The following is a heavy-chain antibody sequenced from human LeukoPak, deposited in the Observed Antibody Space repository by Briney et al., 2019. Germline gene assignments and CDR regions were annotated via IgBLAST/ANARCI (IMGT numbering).Heavy chain of an antibody. CDR3: AGGTDFWSGYSFDS. V-gene: IGHV3-9*01. J-gene: IGHJ4*02. Sequence: PGGSLRLSCAASGFTFDDYAMHWVRQAPGKGLEWVSGISWNSGSIGYADSVKGRFTISRDISKNTLSLQLSSLRPEDTAVYFCAGGTDFWSGYSFDSWGQGTLVTVSS. D-gene: IGHD3-3*01. CDR1: GFTFDDYA. CDR2: ISWNSGSI.